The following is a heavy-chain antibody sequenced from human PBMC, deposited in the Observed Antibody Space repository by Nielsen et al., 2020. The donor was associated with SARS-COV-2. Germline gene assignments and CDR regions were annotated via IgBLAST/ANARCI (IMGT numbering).Heavy chain of an antibody. J-gene: IGHJ2*01. CDR1: GGSISSSSYY. CDR3: ARAGGGGWYFDL. V-gene: IGHV4-39*01. Sequence: GSLRLSCTVSGGSISSSSYYWGWIRQPPGKGLEWIGSIYYSGSTYYNPSLKSRVTISVDTSKNQFSLKLSSVTAADTAVYYCARAGGGGWYFDLWGRGTPVTVSS. CDR2: IYYSGST. D-gene: IGHD2-15*01.